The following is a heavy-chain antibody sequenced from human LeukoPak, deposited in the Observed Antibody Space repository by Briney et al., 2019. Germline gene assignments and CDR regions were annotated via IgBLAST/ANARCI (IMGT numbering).Heavy chain of an antibody. CDR1: GFPFSSYA. D-gene: IGHD3-10*01. Sequence: GSLVLSCAASGFPFSSYAMSWVRQAPGKGVEGGSGISGSGGNTYYADSVKGRFTISRDNSKNTLYLQMNSLGAEDTAVYYCAKDGYGSGSYYGYYGMDVWGQGTTVTVSS. J-gene: IGHJ6*02. CDR3: AKDGYGSGSYYGYYGMDV. V-gene: IGHV3-23*01. CDR2: ISGSGGNT.